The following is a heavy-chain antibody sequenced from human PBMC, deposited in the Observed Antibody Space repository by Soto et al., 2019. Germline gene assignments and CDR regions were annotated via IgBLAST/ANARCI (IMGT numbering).Heavy chain of an antibody. J-gene: IGHJ4*02. Sequence: QITLKESGPTLVKPTQTLTLTCTFSGFSLSTSGVGVGWIRQPPGKALEWLALIYWDDDKRYSPSLKSRLTITKDTSKNQLVLTMTNMDPVDTATYYCAHSGVLTGYFDYWGQGTLVTVSS. CDR3: AHSGVLTGYFDY. CDR1: GFSLSTSGVG. V-gene: IGHV2-5*02. CDR2: IYWDDDK. D-gene: IGHD3-9*01.